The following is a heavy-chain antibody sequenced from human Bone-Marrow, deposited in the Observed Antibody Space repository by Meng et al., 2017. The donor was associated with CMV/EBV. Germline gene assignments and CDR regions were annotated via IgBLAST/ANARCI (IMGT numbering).Heavy chain of an antibody. CDR1: GYTFVGHY. CDR3: TRTWIDSFTPDFDY. J-gene: IGHJ4*02. CDR2: INPKSAGT. D-gene: IGHD2-2*03. V-gene: IGHV1-2*06. Sequence: QGQLVQSGAEVKKPGASVKVSCKTSGYTFVGHYIHWVRQAPGQGLEWMGRINPKSAGTDYVEKFQGRVTMTRDTSNTIVYMELSRLTADDTAVYYCTRTWIDSFTPDFDYWGQGSLVTVSS.